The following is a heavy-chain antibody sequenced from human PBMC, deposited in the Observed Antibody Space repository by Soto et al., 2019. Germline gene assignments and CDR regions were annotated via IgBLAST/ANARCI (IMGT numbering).Heavy chain of an antibody. CDR1: GGSISSYY. V-gene: IGHV4-59*01. Sequence: PSETLSLTCTVSGGSISSYYWSWIRQPPGKGLEWIGYIYYSGSTNYNPSLKSRVTISVDTSKNQFSLKLSSVTAADTAVYYCARESVWGSYRTFDYWGQGTLVTVSS. CDR2: IYYSGST. CDR3: ARESVWGSYRTFDY. J-gene: IGHJ4*02. D-gene: IGHD3-16*02.